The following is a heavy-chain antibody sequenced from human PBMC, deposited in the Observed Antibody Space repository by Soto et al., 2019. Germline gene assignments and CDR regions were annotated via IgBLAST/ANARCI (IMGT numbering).Heavy chain of an antibody. J-gene: IGHJ4*02. CDR1: GFTFSSYS. CDR3: ERVPAVAGPVAY. CDR2: ISSSSSTI. D-gene: IGHD6-19*01. Sequence: LRLCCAASGFTFSSYSMNRGRHGPGKGLEWVSYISSSSSTISYAGSVKGSLNISRDTVTSSLYLQKTSPRAEATAVYSCERVPAVAGPVAYCGQGTLVTVSS. V-gene: IGHV3-48*01.